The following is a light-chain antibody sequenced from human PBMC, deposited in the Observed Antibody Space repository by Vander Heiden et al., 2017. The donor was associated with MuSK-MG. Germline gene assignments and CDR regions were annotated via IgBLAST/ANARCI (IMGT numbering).Light chain of an antibody. CDR1: QSINNY. V-gene: IGKV1-39*01. CDR2: AAS. Sequence: IQMTLSQSSLSASVGDRVTITCWTSQSINNYLNWYQQNPGKAPRLLIYAASNLHSGVPSRFSGSGSGTDFTLTISSLQPEDSATYYCQRATSAPYMFGQGTKLEIK. CDR3: QRATSAPYM. J-gene: IGKJ2*01.